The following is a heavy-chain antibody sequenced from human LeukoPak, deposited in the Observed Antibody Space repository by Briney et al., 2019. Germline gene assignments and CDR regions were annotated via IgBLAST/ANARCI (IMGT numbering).Heavy chain of an antibody. CDR3: AKDSAGGSYGEYYFDY. J-gene: IGHJ4*02. CDR2: ISGSGGST. D-gene: IGHD1-26*01. CDR1: GFTFSSYA. Sequence: QPGGSLRLSCAASGFTFSSYAMSWVRQAPGKGLEWVSAISGSGGSTYYADSVKGRFTISRDNSKNTLYLQMNSLRAEDTAVYYCAKDSAGGSYGEYYFDYWGQGTLVTVSS. V-gene: IGHV3-23*01.